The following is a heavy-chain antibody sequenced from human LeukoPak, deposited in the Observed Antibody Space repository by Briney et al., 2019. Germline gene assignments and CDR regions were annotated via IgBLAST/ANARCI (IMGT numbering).Heavy chain of an antibody. D-gene: IGHD1-26*01. CDR3: ARGDGGSHYYYYYGLDV. CDR1: GFTFSNYW. Sequence: GGSLRLSCAASGFTFSNYWMSWVRQAPGKGLEWVGFIRSKAYGGTAEYGASVKGRFTFSRDDSKSIAYLQMNSLKNDDTAIYYCARGDGGSHYYYYYGLDVWGQGTTVTVSS. CDR2: IRSKAYGGTA. J-gene: IGHJ6*02. V-gene: IGHV3-49*04.